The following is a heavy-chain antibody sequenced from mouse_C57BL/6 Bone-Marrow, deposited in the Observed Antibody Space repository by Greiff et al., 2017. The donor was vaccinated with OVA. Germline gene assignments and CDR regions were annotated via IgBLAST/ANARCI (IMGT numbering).Heavy chain of an antibody. Sequence: VQLQQSGPELVKPGASVKISCKASGYSFTGYYMNWVKQSPEKSLEWIGEINPSTGGTTYNQKFKAKATLTVDKSSSTAYMQLKSLTSEDSAVYYCASSVYGSSLAYWGQGTLVTVSA. J-gene: IGHJ3*01. D-gene: IGHD1-1*01. CDR3: ASSVYGSSLAY. CDR1: GYSFTGYY. V-gene: IGHV1-42*01. CDR2: INPSTGGT.